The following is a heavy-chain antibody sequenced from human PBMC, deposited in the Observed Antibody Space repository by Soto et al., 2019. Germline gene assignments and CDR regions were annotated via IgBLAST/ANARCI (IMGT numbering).Heavy chain of an antibody. CDR2: IKQDGSER. CDR1: GFTFSSYC. CDR3: TRGGCISESYYCFDY. V-gene: IGHV3-7*01. Sequence: GGSLRLSCAASGFTFSSYCMSWVRQSPGKGLEWVANIKQDGSERYYVDSVKGRFTISRDNAENSLYLQMNSLRAEDTAVYYCTRGGCISESYYCFDYWGQGTLVTVSS. D-gene: IGHD1-26*01. J-gene: IGHJ4*02.